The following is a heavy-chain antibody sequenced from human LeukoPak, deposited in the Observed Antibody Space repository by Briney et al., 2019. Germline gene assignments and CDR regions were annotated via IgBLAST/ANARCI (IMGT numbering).Heavy chain of an antibody. V-gene: IGHV1-18*01. Sequence: PSVKVSCKASGYTFTSYGISGVRQAPGQGLEWMGWISPYNGNTNYAQKLQGRVTMTTDTSTSTAYMELRSLRSDDTAVYYCARSVHDSGSYNCFDPWGQGTLVTVSS. J-gene: IGHJ5*02. CDR1: GYTFTSYG. CDR3: ARSVHDSGSYNCFDP. CDR2: ISPYNGNT. D-gene: IGHD3-10*01.